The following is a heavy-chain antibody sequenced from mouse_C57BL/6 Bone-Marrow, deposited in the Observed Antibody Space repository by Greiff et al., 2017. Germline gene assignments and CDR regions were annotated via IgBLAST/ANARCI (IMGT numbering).Heavy chain of an antibody. CDR1: GFTFSDYY. V-gene: IGHV5-12*01. CDR2: ISNGGGST. CDR3: ARLGGSSLFDY. D-gene: IGHD1-1*01. Sequence: EVQLVESGGGLVQPGGSLKLSCAASGFTFSDYYMYWVRQTPEKRLEWVAYISNGGGSTYYPDTVKGRFTISRDNAKNTLYLQMSRLKSEDTAMYYCARLGGSSLFDYWGQGTTLTVAS. J-gene: IGHJ2*01.